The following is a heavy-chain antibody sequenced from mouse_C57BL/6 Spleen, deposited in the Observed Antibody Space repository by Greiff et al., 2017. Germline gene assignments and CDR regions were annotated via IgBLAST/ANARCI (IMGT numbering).Heavy chain of an antibody. V-gene: IGHV1-26*01. Sequence: EVQLQQSGPELVKPGASVKISCKASGYTFTDYYMNWVKQSHGKSLEWIGDINPNNGGTSYNQKFKGKATLTVDKSSSTAYMELRSLTSEDSAVYYCARTAQDTDYWGQGTTLTVSS. CDR1: GYTFTDYY. CDR3: ARTAQDTDY. J-gene: IGHJ2*01. D-gene: IGHD3-2*02. CDR2: INPNNGGT.